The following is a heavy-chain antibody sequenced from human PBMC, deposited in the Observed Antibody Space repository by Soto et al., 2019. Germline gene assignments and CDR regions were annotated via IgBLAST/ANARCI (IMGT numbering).Heavy chain of an antibody. CDR3: ARDRDGYNSNWFDP. Sequence: EVRLVESGGGLVEPGGSLRLSCAASGFTLSTHNMNWVRQAPGKGLEWVSSISTGSSYIYYADSVKGRFTISRDNAQNSLYLQMNSLPVEDTAVYYCARDRDGYNSNWFDPWGRGTLVTVSS. CDR1: GFTLSTHN. V-gene: IGHV3-21*01. D-gene: IGHD5-12*01. J-gene: IGHJ5*02. CDR2: ISTGSSYI.